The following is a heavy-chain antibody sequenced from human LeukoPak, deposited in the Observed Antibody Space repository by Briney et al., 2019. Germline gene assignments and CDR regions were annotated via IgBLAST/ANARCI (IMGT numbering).Heavy chain of an antibody. CDR2: LYSGGST. Sequence: GGSLRLSCTASGFTVSSNYMSWVRPAPGKGLEWVSVLYSGGSTYYADSVQGRFTISRDNSKSTLCLQMNSLRAEDTAVYYCAKQLGYCSDGSCYFPYWGQGTLVTVSS. V-gene: IGHV3-53*01. CDR3: AKQLGYCSDGSCYFPY. D-gene: IGHD2-15*01. CDR1: GFTVSSNY. J-gene: IGHJ4*02.